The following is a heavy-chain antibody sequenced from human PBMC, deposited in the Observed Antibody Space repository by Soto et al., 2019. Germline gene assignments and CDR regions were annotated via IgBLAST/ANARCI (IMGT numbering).Heavy chain of an antibody. D-gene: IGHD1-26*01. CDR2: ISAGGYNT. CDR1: GFTFSTYA. Sequence: DVQLLESGGGSVQPGGSLRLSCADSGFTFSTYAINWVRQAPGKGLEWVSAISAGGYNTDYADSVKGRFTISRDNSKNTLYLQMNSLSAEDTAVYYCAKDHTVYSGYDYYYGMDVWGQGTTVTVSS. V-gene: IGHV3-23*01. CDR3: AKDHTVYSGYDYYYGMDV. J-gene: IGHJ6*02.